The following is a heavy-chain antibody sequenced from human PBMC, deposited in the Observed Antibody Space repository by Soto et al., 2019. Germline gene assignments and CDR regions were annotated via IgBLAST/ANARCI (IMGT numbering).Heavy chain of an antibody. V-gene: IGHV1-69*13. CDR3: ARNRCSSTSCYYYYYYGMDV. CDR1: GGTLSSDA. Sequence: SVNGSFTASGGTLSSDAISWVRQAPGQGLEWMGGIIPIFGTANYAQKFQGRVTITADESTSTAYMELSSLRSEDTAVYYCARNRCSSTSCYYYYYYGMDVWGQGTTVTVSS. CDR2: IIPIFGTA. D-gene: IGHD2-2*01. J-gene: IGHJ6*02.